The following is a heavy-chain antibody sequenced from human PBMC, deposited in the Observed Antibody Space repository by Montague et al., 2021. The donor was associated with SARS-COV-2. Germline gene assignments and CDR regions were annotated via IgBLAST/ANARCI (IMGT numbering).Heavy chain of an antibody. CDR1: GGSISSSSYY. D-gene: IGHD3-22*01. V-gene: IGHV4-39*07. Sequence: SETLSLTCTVSGGSISSSSYYWGWIRQPPGKGLEWIGSIYYSGSTYYNPSLKSRVTISVDTSKNQFSLKLSSVAAADTAVYYCARDTRITMIVVGQGDGMGVWGQGTTVTVSS. J-gene: IGHJ6*02. CDR2: IYYSGST. CDR3: ARDTRITMIVVGQGDGMGV.